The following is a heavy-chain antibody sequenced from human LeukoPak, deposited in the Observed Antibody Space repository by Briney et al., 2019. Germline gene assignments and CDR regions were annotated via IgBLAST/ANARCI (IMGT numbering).Heavy chain of an antibody. CDR3: ARSRNNWNYAGGSYFDY. CDR2: IYYSGST. Sequence: PSETLSLTCTVSGGSMSSYYWSWIRQPPGKGLEWIGYIYYSGSTNYNPSLKSRVTISVDTSKNQFSLKLSSVTAADTAVYYCARSRNNWNYAGGSYFDYWGQGTLVTVSS. J-gene: IGHJ4*02. CDR1: GGSMSSYY. V-gene: IGHV4-59*01. D-gene: IGHD1-7*01.